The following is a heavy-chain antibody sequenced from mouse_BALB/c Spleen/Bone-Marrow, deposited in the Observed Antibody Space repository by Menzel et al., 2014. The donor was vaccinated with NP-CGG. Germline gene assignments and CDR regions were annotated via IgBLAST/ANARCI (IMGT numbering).Heavy chain of an antibody. D-gene: IGHD1-1*01. V-gene: IGHV1-7*01. Sequence: VQLQQSGAELAKPGASVKMSCKASGYTFTSYWMHWVKQRPGQGLEWIGYINPSTGYTEYNQKFKDKATLTADKSSSTAYMQLSSLTSEDSAVYYCARAGGLRSSWCAYWGQGTLSLSLQ. CDR1: GYTFTSYW. CDR3: ARAGGLRSSWCAY. J-gene: IGHJ3*01. CDR2: INPSTGYT.